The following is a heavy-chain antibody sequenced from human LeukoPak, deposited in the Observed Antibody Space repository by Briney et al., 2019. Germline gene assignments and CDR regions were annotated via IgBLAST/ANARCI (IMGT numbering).Heavy chain of an antibody. CDR1: GYTFTSYG. D-gene: IGHD6-19*01. CDR3: AKDLAVAGYFDY. V-gene: IGHV1-18*01. CDR2: ISAYNGNT. J-gene: IGHJ4*02. Sequence: ASVKVSCKASGYTFTSYGISWVRQAPGQGLEWMGWISAYNGNTNYAQKLQGRVTMTTDTSTSTAYMELRSLRSDDTAVYYCAKDLAVAGYFDYRGQGTLVTVSS.